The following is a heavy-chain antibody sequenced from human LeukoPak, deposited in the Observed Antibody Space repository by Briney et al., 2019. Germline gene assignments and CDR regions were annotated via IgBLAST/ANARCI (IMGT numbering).Heavy chain of an antibody. J-gene: IGHJ6*02. CDR3: ARDLNV. Sequence: GGSLRLSCAASGFTFSNYAMSWVRQAPGKGLEWVSSISGSGGSTYYADPVKGRFTISRDNAKSTLYLQMNSLRAEDTAVYYCARDLNVWGQGTTVTVSS. V-gene: IGHV3-23*01. CDR2: ISGSGGST. CDR1: GFTFSNYA.